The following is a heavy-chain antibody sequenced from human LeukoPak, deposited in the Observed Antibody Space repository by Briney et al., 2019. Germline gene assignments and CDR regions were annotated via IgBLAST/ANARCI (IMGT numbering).Heavy chain of an antibody. CDR2: ISGSGGST. CDR3: AKGYYFDY. CDR1: GFTFSSYG. J-gene: IGHJ4*02. V-gene: IGHV3-23*01. Sequence: PGGSLRLSCAASGFTFSSYGMSWVRQAPGKGLEWVSVISGSGGSTFHADSVKGRFTISRDNSKNTLYVQMNSLRAEDTAIYYCAKGYYFDYWGQGTLVTVSS.